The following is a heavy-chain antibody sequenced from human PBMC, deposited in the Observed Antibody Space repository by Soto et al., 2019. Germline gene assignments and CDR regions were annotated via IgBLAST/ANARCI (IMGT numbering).Heavy chain of an antibody. J-gene: IGHJ4*02. V-gene: IGHV4-59*01. Sequence: PSETLSLTCSVSGGSISGSYWSWIRRSPGKGLEWLGYVYYTGSTNYSPSLRSRVSISVDTSKNEFSLRLSSVTAADTAMYFCARSVAVPGAHIDYWGQGTQVTVSS. CDR2: VYYTGST. D-gene: IGHD6-19*01. CDR3: ARSVAVPGAHIDY. CDR1: GGSISGSY.